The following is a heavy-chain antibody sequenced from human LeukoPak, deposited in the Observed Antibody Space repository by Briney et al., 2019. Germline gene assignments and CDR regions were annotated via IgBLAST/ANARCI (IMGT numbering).Heavy chain of an antibody. CDR3: ARGPLPFIVGTKGLDY. D-gene: IGHD1-26*01. J-gene: IGHJ4*02. V-gene: IGHV4-34*01. CDR2: INHSGST. CDR1: GGSFSGYY. Sequence: SETLSLTCAVYGGSFSGYYWSWIRQPPGKGLEWIGEINHSGSTNYNPSLKSRVTISADTSKNQFSLKLSSVTAADTAVYHCARGPLPFIVGTKGLDYWGQGTLVTVSS.